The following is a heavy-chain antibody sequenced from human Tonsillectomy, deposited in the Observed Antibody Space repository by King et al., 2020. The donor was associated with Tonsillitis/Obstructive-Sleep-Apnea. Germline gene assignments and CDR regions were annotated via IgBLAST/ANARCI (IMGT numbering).Heavy chain of an antibody. D-gene: IGHD4-17*01. CDR2: ISSSSSYT. V-gene: IGHV3-11*05. Sequence: VQLVESGGGLVKPGGSLRLSCAASGFTFSDYYMSWTRQAPGRGLEGVSYISSSSSYTNYADSVKGRFTISRDNAKNSLYLQMNSLRAEDTAVYYCASVTNYYFDYWGQGTLVTVSS. CDR1: GFTFSDYY. CDR3: ASVTNYYFDY. J-gene: IGHJ4*02.